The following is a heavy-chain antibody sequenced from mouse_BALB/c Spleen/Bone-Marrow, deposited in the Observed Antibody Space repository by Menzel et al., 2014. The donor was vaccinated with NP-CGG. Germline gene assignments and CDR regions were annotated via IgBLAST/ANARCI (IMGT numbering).Heavy chain of an antibody. CDR3: ARRWSEAMDY. V-gene: IGHV1-20*01. J-gene: IGHJ4*01. Sequence: VQLQQPGPELVKPGASMKISCKASGYSFTACFIHWIKQSHVKSLEWIGRINPYDGATTYNQNFNDKASLTVDKSSSTAYMELRSLTSEDSAVYYCARRWSEAMDYWGQGTSVTVSS. CDR2: INPYDGAT. CDR1: GYSFTACF. D-gene: IGHD2-3*01.